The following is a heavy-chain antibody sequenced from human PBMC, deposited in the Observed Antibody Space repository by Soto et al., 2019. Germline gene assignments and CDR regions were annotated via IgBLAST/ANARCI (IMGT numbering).Heavy chain of an antibody. V-gene: IGHV1-18*01. D-gene: IGHD6-13*01. CDR2: ISAANGNT. CDR1: GYTFTSYG. CDR3: ARDEWEIMPGIPAAGPPGFDP. J-gene: IGHJ5*02. Sequence: ASVKVSWKAYGYTFTSYGISWVRQAPGQGLEWMGWISAANGNTNYAENLQCRVTMTTDTSTSTAYVGLRSLRSDDTAVYHCARDEWEIMPGIPAAGPPGFDPCGHATLVTV.